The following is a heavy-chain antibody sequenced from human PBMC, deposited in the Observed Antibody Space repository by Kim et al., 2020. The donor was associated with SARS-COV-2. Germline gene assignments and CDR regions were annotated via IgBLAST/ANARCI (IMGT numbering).Heavy chain of an antibody. Sequence: GGSLRLSCAASGFTFSSYSMNWVRQAPGKGLEWVSYISSSSSTIYYADSVKGRFTISRDNAKNSLYLQMNSLRDEDTAVYYCARESGITMIISYYYGMDVWGQGTTVTVSS. V-gene: IGHV3-48*02. CDR2: ISSSSSTI. CDR3: ARESGITMIISYYYGMDV. CDR1: GFTFSSYS. D-gene: IGHD3-22*01. J-gene: IGHJ6*02.